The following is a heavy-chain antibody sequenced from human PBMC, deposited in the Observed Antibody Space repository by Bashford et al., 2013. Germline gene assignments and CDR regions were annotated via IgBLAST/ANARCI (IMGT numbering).Heavy chain of an antibody. D-gene: IGHD3-3*01. V-gene: IGHV3-23*01. Sequence: GGSLRLSCAASGFTLNNYALSWVRQAPGKGLEWVSAISGSGDNTYYADSVKGRFTITRDNAKNTLYLQMNSLRAEDTAVYYCAKDDFWSYHSLQIYHFGMDVWGQGTTVTVSS. CDR2: ISGSGDNT. CDR1: GFTLNNYA. CDR3: AKDDFWSYHSLQIYHFGMDV. J-gene: IGHJ6*02.